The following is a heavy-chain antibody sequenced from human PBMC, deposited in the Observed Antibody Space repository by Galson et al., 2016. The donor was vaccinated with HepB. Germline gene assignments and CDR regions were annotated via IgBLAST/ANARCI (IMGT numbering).Heavy chain of an antibody. D-gene: IGHD3-22*01. Sequence: SLRLSCAASGFTFSNYWIHWVRQAPGKGLVWVSRIDSDGSSAIYADSVKGRFTISRDNAKNTLYLQMNSLRAEDTAVYYCAREPTYYDSGTYHHYYSDYWGQGTLVTVSS. CDR2: IDSDGSSA. V-gene: IGHV3-74*01. J-gene: IGHJ4*02. CDR3: AREPTYYDSGTYHHYYSDY. CDR1: GFTFSNYW.